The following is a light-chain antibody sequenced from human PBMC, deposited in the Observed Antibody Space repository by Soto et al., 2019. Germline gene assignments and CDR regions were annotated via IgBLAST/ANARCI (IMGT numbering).Light chain of an antibody. Sequence: DIQMTQSPSSLSASIGDRVTITCRASQGISDYLAWYQQKPGKVPKLLIYAASTLQSGVPSRFSGSGSGTDVTLTISSLQPEDVATYYCQNYNSAPYTFGQGTKLEIK. CDR3: QNYNSAPYT. CDR2: AAS. J-gene: IGKJ2*01. V-gene: IGKV1-27*01. CDR1: QGISDY.